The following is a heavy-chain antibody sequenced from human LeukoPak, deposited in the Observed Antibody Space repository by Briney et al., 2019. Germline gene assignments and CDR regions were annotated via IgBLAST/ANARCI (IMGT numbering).Heavy chain of an antibody. Sequence: ASVKVSCMASGYTFTSYGISWVRQAPGQGLEWMGWISAYNGNTNYAQRLQGRVTMTTDTSTSTAYMELRSLRSDDTAVYYCARAVYSSSWSHYYYYYMDVWGKGTTVTISS. CDR1: GYTFTSYG. V-gene: IGHV1-18*01. J-gene: IGHJ6*03. D-gene: IGHD6-13*01. CDR3: ARAVYSSSWSHYYYYYMDV. CDR2: ISAYNGNT.